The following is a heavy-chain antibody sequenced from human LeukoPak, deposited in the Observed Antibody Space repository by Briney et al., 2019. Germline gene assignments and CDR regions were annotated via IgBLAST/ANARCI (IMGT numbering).Heavy chain of an antibody. CDR1: GGSISNYY. Sequence: SETLSLTCTVSGGSISNYYWSWIRQPPGKGLEWIGYIYYSGSTNYNPSLKSRVTISVDTSKNQFSLRLSSVTAADTAVYYCARVGGTNYYYYGMDVWGQGTTVTVSS. CDR2: IYYSGST. CDR3: ARVGGTNYYYYGMDV. D-gene: IGHD1-26*01. J-gene: IGHJ6*02. V-gene: IGHV4-59*01.